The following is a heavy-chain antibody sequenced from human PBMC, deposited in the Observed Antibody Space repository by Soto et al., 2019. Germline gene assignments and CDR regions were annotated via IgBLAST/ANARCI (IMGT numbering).Heavy chain of an antibody. CDR2: IDPDASPM. CDR3: TRKVYEYDTATNFQYYFVS. CDR1: GYSFACYR. D-gene: IGHD2-15*01. Sequence: GETLKISWKGSGYSFACYRISRVRQTPGKVLEWMGRIDPDASPMYYSPSFRGHVTISATKCLTTVFQQWSSPRASDTPMYHWTRKVYEYDTATNFQYYFVSWGQATPVNVSS. V-gene: IGHV5-10-1*01. J-gene: IGHJ4*02.